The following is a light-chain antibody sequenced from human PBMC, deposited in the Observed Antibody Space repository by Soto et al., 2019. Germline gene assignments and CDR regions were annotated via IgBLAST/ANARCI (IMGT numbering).Light chain of an antibody. CDR1: SGSIASNY. CDR2: DDN. J-gene: IGLJ2*01. CDR3: QFYDPINHVV. Sequence: NFMLTQPHSVSESPGKTVTISCTGSSGSIASNYVQWYQQRPGSAPTTVIYDDNQRPSGVPDRFSGSIDSSSNSASLTISGLKTEYEADYYCQFYDPINHVVFGGGTKLTVL. V-gene: IGLV6-57*02.